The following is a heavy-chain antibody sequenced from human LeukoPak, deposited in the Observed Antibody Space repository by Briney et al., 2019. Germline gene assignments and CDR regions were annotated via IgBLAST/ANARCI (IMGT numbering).Heavy chain of an antibody. CDR1: GFTFDDYS. V-gene: IGHV3-20*04. D-gene: IGHD6-19*01. CDR2: INWNGGRT. CDR3: AREGVKRAVAGTWFDP. Sequence: GGSLRLSCAASGFTFDDYSMTWVRQAPGEGLEWVSGINWNGGRTGYADSVKGRFTISRDNAKNSLYLQMNSPRAEDTALYYCAREGVKRAVAGTWFDPWGQGTLVTVSS. J-gene: IGHJ5*02.